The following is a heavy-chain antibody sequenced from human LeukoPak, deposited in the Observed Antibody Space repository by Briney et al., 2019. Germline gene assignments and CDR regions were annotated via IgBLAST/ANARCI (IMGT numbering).Heavy chain of an antibody. V-gene: IGHV3-30*04. D-gene: IGHD3-10*01. J-gene: IGHJ5*02. CDR3: ARDIGAYYGSGSNWFDP. CDR1: GFTFSSYA. Sequence: GSLRLSCAASGFTFSSYAMYWVRQAPGKGLEWVAVISYDGSNKHYADSVKGRFTISRDNSKNTLYLQMNSLRAEDTAVYYCARDIGAYYGSGSNWFDPWGQGTLVTVSS. CDR2: ISYDGSNK.